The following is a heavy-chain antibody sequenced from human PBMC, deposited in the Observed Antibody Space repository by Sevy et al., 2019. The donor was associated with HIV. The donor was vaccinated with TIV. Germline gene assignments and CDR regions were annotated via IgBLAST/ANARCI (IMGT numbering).Heavy chain of an antibody. CDR2: ISTYNTVR. Sequence: ASVKVSCKASGYTFTSYGISWVRQAPGQGLEWMGWISTYNTVRNSAQKFHDGVTMTIDTSTVTAYMELRGLRSDDTAVYYCARSTQVAGRSNWFDPWGQGTLVTVSS. J-gene: IGHJ5*02. D-gene: IGHD6-19*01. CDR1: GYTFTSYG. V-gene: IGHV1-18*01. CDR3: ARSTQVAGRSNWFDP.